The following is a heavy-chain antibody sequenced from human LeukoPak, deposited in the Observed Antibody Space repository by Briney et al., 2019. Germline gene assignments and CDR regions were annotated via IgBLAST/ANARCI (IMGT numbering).Heavy chain of an antibody. CDR3: ARRDSTDFKGFDP. CDR1: GASISTYS. V-gene: IGHV4-59*01. J-gene: IGHJ5*02. D-gene: IGHD3/OR15-3a*01. CDR2: MSYRGST. Sequence: SETLSLTCTVAGASISTYSWNWIRQAPGRGLEWIGYMSYRGSTNFNPSLRGRGTMSLDTSKKQFSLELTSVTAEDTAVYYCARRDSTDFKGFDPWGQGTLVTVSS.